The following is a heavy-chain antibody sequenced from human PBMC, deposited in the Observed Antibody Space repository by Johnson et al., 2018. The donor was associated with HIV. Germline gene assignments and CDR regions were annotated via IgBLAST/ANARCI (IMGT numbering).Heavy chain of an antibody. J-gene: IGHJ3*02. CDR1: GFTFSDYY. CDR2: IKSKTDGGTT. D-gene: IGHD3-3*01. V-gene: IGHV3-15*01. Sequence: VQLVESGGGLVKPGGSLRLSCAASGFTFSDYYMSWIRQAPGKGLEWVGRIKSKTDGGTTDYAAPVKGRFTISRDASKNRLHLQMNSLKTEDTAVYYCTIGLTIFGVVILDAFDIWGQGTMATVSS. CDR3: TIGLTIFGVVILDAFDI.